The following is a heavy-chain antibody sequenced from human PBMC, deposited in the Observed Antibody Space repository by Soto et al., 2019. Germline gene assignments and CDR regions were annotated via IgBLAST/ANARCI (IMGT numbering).Heavy chain of an antibody. J-gene: IGHJ4*02. D-gene: IGHD5-18*01. Sequence: EVQLVESGGGLVQPGGSLKLSCVASGFTFSDSAMHWVRQASGKGLEWVGRIRSKVNTYATAYAASVKGRFTISRDDSMNTAYLQMNSLKTEDTAVYYCTRRRDWTAMDPLDYWGQGTLVTVS. CDR1: GFTFSDSA. V-gene: IGHV3-73*02. CDR2: IRSKVNTYAT. CDR3: TRRRDWTAMDPLDY.